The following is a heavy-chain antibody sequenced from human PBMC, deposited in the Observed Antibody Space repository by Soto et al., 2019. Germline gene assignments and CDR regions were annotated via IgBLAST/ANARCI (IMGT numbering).Heavy chain of an antibody. D-gene: IGHD3-3*01. CDR3: ARDQVAYYDFWSGYSTPFDY. V-gene: IGHV3-74*01. CDR2: INSDGSST. CDR1: GFTFSSYW. J-gene: IGHJ4*02. Sequence: PGGSLRLSCAASGFTFSSYWMHWVRQAPGKGLVWVSRINSDGSSTSYADSVKGRFTISRDNAKNTLYLQMNSLRAEDTAVYYCARDQVAYYDFWSGYSTPFDYWGQGTLVTVSS.